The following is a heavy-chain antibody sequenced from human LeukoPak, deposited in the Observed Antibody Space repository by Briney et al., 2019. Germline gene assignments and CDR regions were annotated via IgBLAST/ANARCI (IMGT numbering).Heavy chain of an antibody. CDR3: ARGYFVGARDY. Sequence: PSETLSLTCAVYGGSFSGYYWSWIRQPPGKGLEWIGEINHSGSTNYNPSLKSRFTISVDTSKNQFSLKLSSVTAADTAVYYCARGYFVGARDYWGQGTLVTVSS. CDR1: GGSFSGYY. V-gene: IGHV4-34*01. J-gene: IGHJ4*02. D-gene: IGHD1-26*01. CDR2: INHSGST.